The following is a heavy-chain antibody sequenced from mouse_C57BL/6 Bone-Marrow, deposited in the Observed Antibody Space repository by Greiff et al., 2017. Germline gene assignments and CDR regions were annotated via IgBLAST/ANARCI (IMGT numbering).Heavy chain of an antibody. CDR3: TSFLDYAMDY. CDR1: GFNIKDDY. Sequence: EVQLQQSGAELVRPGASVKLSCTASGFNIKDDYMHWVKQRPEQGLEWIGWIDPENGDTEYASKFQGKATITTETSSNTAYLQLSRLTSEDTAVYYCTSFLDYAMDYWGQGTSVTVSS. V-gene: IGHV14-4*01. J-gene: IGHJ4*01. D-gene: IGHD1-2*01. CDR2: IDPENGDT.